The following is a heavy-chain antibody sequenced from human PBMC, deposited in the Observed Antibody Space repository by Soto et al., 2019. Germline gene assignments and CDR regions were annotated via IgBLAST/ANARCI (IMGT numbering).Heavy chain of an antibody. V-gene: IGHV1-8*01. J-gene: IGHJ4*02. Sequence: QVQLVQSGAEVRKPGASVKVSCKASGFPFTSLDINWVRQAPGQGLEWVGYMTPSGYIGFAQKLRGRGSMTRDDSTSTVSMELSSMGSDDTAVYYCARYQEAAAFNDWGQGTLVTVSS. D-gene: IGHD6-25*01. CDR2: MTPSGYI. CDR1: GFPFTSLD. CDR3: ARYQEAAAFND.